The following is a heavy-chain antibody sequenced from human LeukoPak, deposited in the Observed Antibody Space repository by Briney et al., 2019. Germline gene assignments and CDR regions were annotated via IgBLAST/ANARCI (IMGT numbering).Heavy chain of an antibody. D-gene: IGHD3-16*01. Sequence: SETLSLTCTVSGGSISSSSYYWGWIRQPPGKGLEWIGSIYYSGSTYYNPSLKSRVTISVDTSKNQFSLKLSSVTAADTAVYYCARHGRSNLRAWGYFDYWGQGTLVTVSS. J-gene: IGHJ4*02. CDR2: IYYSGST. V-gene: IGHV4-39*01. CDR3: ARHGRSNLRAWGYFDY. CDR1: GGSISSSSYY.